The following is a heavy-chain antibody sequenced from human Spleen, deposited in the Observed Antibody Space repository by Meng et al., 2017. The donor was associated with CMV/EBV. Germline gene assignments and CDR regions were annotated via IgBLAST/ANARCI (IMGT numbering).Heavy chain of an antibody. J-gene: IGHJ3*02. CDR1: GDSIRTSSYY. CDR3: ARDILEHNAFDM. Sequence: GSLRLSCSLSGDSIRTSSYYWGWIRQPPGKGLEWIGSVYYTGSTYYNPSLKSRVTISVDTSKNQFSLKLSSVTAADTAVYYCARDILEHNAFDMWGQGTMVTVSS. V-gene: IGHV4-39*07. CDR2: VYYTGST. D-gene: IGHD1/OR15-1a*01.